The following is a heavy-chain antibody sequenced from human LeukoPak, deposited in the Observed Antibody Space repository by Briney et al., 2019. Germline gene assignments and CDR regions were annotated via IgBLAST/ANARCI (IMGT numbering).Heavy chain of an antibody. CDR1: GYSFTSNY. CDR3: ARDQEGFDY. J-gene: IGHJ4*02. CDR2: IYPRDGST. V-gene: IGHV1-46*01. Sequence: ASVTVSCTASGYSFTSNYIHWVRQAPGQGLEWMGMIYPRDGSTSYAQKFQGRVTVTRDTSTSTVHMELSGLRSEDTAVYYCARDQEGFDYWGQGTLVTVSS.